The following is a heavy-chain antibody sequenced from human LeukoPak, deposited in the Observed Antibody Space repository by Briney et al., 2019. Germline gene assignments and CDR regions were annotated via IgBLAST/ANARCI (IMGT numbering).Heavy chain of an antibody. CDR1: GGSISSDSYY. CDR2: IYYSGST. CDR3: ASLAVAGLSEGY. V-gene: IGHV4-39*01. J-gene: IGHJ4*02. D-gene: IGHD6-19*01. Sequence: PSETLSLTCTVSGGSISSDSYYWAWIRQPPGKGLEWIASIYYSGSTYYNPSLKSPVTISVDTSRNQFSLKLSSVTAADTAVYYCASLAVAGLSEGYWGQGTLVIVSS.